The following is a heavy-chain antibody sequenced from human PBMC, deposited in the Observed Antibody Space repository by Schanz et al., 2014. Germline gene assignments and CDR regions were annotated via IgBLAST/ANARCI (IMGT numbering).Heavy chain of an antibody. V-gene: IGHV3-23*01. CDR3: AKYRGYYRVSGSYRELEY. J-gene: IGHJ4*02. D-gene: IGHD3-10*01. CDR1: GFTFTNYA. CDR2: FNDGGVNK. Sequence: DVQLLESGGGLVQPGGSLRLSCAASGFTFTNYAMSWVRQAPGKGLEWVSSFNDGGVNKYYADSVKGRFTISSDNSKSTLYLQMSSLRAEDTAVYYCAKYRGYYRVSGSYRELEYWGQGTLVTVSS.